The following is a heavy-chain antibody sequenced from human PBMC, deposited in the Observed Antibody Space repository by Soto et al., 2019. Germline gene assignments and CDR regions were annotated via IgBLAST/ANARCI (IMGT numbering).Heavy chain of an antibody. CDR1: GFPLRTYW. Sequence: PGGSLILSCAASGFPLRTYWMSWVRQAPGKGLEWVANIKQGGSEKNYLASVKGRFTISRDNAKNSLFLQMNSLRVDDTALYYCARARYNWDPDFDAWGQGTLVTVAS. CDR2: IKQGGSEK. D-gene: IGHD1-20*01. J-gene: IGHJ4*02. CDR3: ARARYNWDPDFDA. V-gene: IGHV3-7*01.